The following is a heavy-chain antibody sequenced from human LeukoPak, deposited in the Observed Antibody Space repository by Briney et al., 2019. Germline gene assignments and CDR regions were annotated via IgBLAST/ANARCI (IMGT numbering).Heavy chain of an antibody. CDR1: GYTFTSYD. CDR2: MNPNSGNT. Sequence: GASVKVSCKASGYTFTSYDINWVRQATGQGLEWMGWMNPNSGNTGNAQKFQGRVTMTRNTSITTAYMELSSLRSEDTAVYYCARGYYDILTGLDWDYYGMDVWGQGTTVTVSS. J-gene: IGHJ6*02. V-gene: IGHV1-8*01. D-gene: IGHD3-9*01. CDR3: ARGYYDILTGLDWDYYGMDV.